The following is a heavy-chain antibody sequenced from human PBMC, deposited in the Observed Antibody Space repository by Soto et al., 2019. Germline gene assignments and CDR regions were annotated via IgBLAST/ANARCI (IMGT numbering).Heavy chain of an antibody. CDR2: INIYNYDT. CDR3: ATTTGLDAFDI. Sequence: ASVKVSCKASGNTLAGYYMHWVRQAPGHGLEWMGWINIYNYDTNSAQKFQGRVTMTRDTSTSTAYMELRSLRSDDTAVYYCATTTGLDAFDIWGQGTMVTVSS. J-gene: IGHJ3*02. D-gene: IGHD4-17*01. V-gene: IGHV1-2*02. CDR1: GNTLAGYY.